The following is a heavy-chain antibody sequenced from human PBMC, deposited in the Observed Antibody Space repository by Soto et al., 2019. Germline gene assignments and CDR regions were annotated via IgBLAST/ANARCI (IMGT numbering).Heavy chain of an antibody. CDR2: VSYDGYNK. D-gene: IGHD4-17*01. Sequence: SLRLSCAASGFPFSSYALHWVRQAPGKGLEWVAVVSYDGYNKYYADSVKGRFTISRDDSLHTLYLQMNSLRPEDTALYYCVRTYGDLWGAFDFWGQGTPVTVSS. J-gene: IGHJ4*02. CDR3: VRTYGDLWGAFDF. V-gene: IGHV3-30*04. CDR1: GFPFSSYA.